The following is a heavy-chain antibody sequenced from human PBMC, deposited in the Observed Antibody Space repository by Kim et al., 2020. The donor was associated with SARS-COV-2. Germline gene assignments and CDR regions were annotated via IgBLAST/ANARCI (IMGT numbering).Heavy chain of an antibody. Sequence: YNPSLKSRATISVDTSKNQFSLKLSSVTAADTAVYYCARLRLALHDAFDIWGQGTMVTVSS. D-gene: IGHD3-10*01. J-gene: IGHJ3*02. V-gene: IGHV4-39*01. CDR3: ARLRLALHDAFDI.